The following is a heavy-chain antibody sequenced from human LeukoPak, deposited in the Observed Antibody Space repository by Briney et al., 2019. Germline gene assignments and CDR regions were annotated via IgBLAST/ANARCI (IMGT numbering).Heavy chain of an antibody. CDR1: GGSFSGYY. D-gene: IGHD3-16*01. CDR3: ARGYDYVWGSYPH. Sequence: SETLSLTCAVYGGSFSGYYWSWIRQPPGKGLEWIGEINHSGSTNYNPSLKSRVTISVDTSKNQFSLELSSVTAADTAVYYCARGYDYVWGSYPHWGQGTLVTVSS. CDR2: INHSGST. J-gene: IGHJ4*02. V-gene: IGHV4-34*01.